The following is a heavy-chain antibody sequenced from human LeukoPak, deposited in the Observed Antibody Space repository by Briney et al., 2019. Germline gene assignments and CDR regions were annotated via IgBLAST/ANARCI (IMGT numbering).Heavy chain of an antibody. CDR2: IYYSGSA. V-gene: IGHV4-59*01. D-gene: IGHD2-15*01. Sequence: PSETLSLTCTVSGASISSYYWSWIRQPPGKGLEWIGFIYYSGSANYNPSLKSRVTISVDTSKNQFSLKLSSVTAADTAVYYCARTEYCSGGSCYGEASMNFDYWGQGTLVTVSS. CDR3: ARTEYCSGGSCYGEASMNFDY. CDR1: GASISSYY. J-gene: IGHJ4*02.